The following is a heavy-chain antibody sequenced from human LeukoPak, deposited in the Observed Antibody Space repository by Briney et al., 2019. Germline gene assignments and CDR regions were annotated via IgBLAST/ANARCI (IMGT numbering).Heavy chain of an antibody. CDR1: GFTFSSYW. Sequence: GGSLRLSCAASGFTFSSYWMHWVRQAPGKGLVWVSRINSDGSSTSYADSVKGRFTISRDNAKNTLYLQMNSLRAEDTGVYYCARVLVAPSGDYWGQGTLVTVSS. J-gene: IGHJ4*02. CDR3: ARVLVAPSGDY. D-gene: IGHD2-8*02. CDR2: INSDGSST. V-gene: IGHV3-74*01.